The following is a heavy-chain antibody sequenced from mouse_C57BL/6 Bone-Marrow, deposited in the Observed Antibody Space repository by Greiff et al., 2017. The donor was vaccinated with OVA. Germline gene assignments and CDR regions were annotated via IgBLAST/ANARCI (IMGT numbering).Heavy chain of an antibody. V-gene: IGHV1-64*01. CDR3: ARGYYGSSPFAY. Sequence: QVQLQQPGAELVKPGASVKLSCKASGYTFTSYWMHWVNQRPGQGLEWIGMIHPNSGSTNYNEKFKGKATLTVDKSSSTAYMQLSSLTSEDSAVYYCARGYYGSSPFAYWGQGTLVTVSA. CDR2: IHPNSGST. D-gene: IGHD1-1*01. J-gene: IGHJ3*01. CDR1: GYTFTSYW.